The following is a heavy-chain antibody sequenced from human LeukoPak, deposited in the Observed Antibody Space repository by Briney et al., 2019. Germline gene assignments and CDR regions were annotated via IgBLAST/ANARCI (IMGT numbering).Heavy chain of an antibody. Sequence: GGSLRLSRAASQSIVSSRYMSWVRQAPGKGLEWVSIIYDGGKTYYADSVKGRFTISRDNFKNTLYLQMNNLRAEDTAVYYCARGRGERYSYGTWGQGTLVTVSS. D-gene: IGHD5-18*01. V-gene: IGHV3-53*01. CDR3: ARGRGERYSYGT. CDR1: QSIVSSRY. J-gene: IGHJ5*02. CDR2: IYDGGKT.